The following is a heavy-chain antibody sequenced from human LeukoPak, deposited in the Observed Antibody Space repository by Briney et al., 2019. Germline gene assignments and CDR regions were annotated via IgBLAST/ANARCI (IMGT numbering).Heavy chain of an antibody. Sequence: GGSLRLSCAASGFTFSDYYMSWIRQAPGKGLEWVSYISSSGSTIYYADSVKGRFTISRDNAKNSLYLQMNSLRAEDTAVYYCARDSSSGWYNGYYFDYWGQGTLVTVSS. CDR1: GFTFSDYY. D-gene: IGHD6-19*01. V-gene: IGHV3-11*04. CDR2: ISSSGSTI. J-gene: IGHJ4*02. CDR3: ARDSSSGWYNGYYFDY.